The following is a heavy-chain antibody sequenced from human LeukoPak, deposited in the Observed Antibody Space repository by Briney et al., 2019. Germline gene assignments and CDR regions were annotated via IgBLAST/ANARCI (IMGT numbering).Heavy chain of an antibody. V-gene: IGHV3-23*01. CDR3: AIPPGARD. CDR2: ISAGNDRT. CDR1: GFTFSSYR. J-gene: IGHJ4*02. Sequence: GGSLRLSCAASGFTFSSYRMNWVRQAPGKGLEWVSGISAGNDRTYYADSVKGRFTISRDNSKNTLYLQMNSLRAEDTAVYYCAIPPGARDWGQGTLVTVSS. D-gene: IGHD1-26*01.